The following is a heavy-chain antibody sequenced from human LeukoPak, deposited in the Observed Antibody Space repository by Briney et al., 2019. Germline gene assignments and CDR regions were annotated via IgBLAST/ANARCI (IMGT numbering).Heavy chain of an antibody. V-gene: IGHV4-4*02. D-gene: IGHD3-3*01. CDR2: IYHSGST. CDR1: GGSISSSYW. Sequence: PSETLSLTCGVSGGSISSSYWWSWVRQPPGKGLEWIGEIYHSGSTNYNPSLKSRVTISMDKSKNQFSLNLSSVTAADTAVYYCARGWRNWYFDLWGRGTLVTVSS. CDR3: ARGWRNWYFDL. J-gene: IGHJ2*01.